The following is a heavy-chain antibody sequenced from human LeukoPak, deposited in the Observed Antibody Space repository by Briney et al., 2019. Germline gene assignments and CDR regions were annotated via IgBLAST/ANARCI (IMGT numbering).Heavy chain of an antibody. CDR3: ASPGGH. Sequence: SGPTLVKPTQTLTLTCTFSGFSLSSSGVGVGWIRQPPGKALEWIGSVYSSGSTTYNPSLKSRITISVDTSKNQFSLKLSSVTAADTAVYYCASPGGHWGQGALVTVSS. CDR1: GFSLSSSGVG. D-gene: IGHD3-10*01. J-gene: IGHJ4*02. CDR2: VYSSGST. V-gene: IGHV4-39*01.